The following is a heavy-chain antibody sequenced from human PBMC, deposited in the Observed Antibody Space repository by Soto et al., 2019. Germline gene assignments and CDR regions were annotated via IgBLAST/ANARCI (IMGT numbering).Heavy chain of an antibody. Sequence: ASVKVSCKASGGTFSSYAISWVRQAPGQGLEWMGGIIPIFGTANYAQKFQGRVTITADESTSTAYMELSSLRSEDTAVYYCARERDWDSSGPTYGMDVWGQGTTVTVSS. D-gene: IGHD6-19*01. J-gene: IGHJ6*02. V-gene: IGHV1-69*13. CDR3: ARERDWDSSGPTYGMDV. CDR2: IIPIFGTA. CDR1: GGTFSSYA.